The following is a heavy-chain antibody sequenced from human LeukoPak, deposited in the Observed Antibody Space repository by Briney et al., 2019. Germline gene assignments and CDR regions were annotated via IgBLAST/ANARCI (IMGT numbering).Heavy chain of an antibody. J-gene: IGHJ4*02. Sequence: GASVKVSCKASGYSFNGYFIHWVRQAPGQGLEWMGWINPDSGDTKYAQNFQGRVTMTRDTSISIAYMELSRLRSDDTAVYFCARLGATTYDYWGQGTLVTVSS. CDR3: ARLGATTYDY. CDR1: GYSFNGYF. CDR2: INPDSGDT. V-gene: IGHV1-2*02. D-gene: IGHD1-26*01.